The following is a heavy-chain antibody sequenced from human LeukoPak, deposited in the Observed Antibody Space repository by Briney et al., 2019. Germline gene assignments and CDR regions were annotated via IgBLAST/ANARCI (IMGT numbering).Heavy chain of an antibody. J-gene: IGHJ2*01. D-gene: IGHD3-3*01. CDR2: IYYSGST. Sequence: PSETLSLTCTVSGGSISSYYWSWIRQPPGKGLEWIGYIYYSGSTNYNPSLKSRVTISVDTSKNQFSLKLSSVTAADTAVYYCARTSSDFWSGYYHRHWYFDLWGRGTLVTVSS. CDR1: GGSISSYY. V-gene: IGHV4-59*01. CDR3: ARTSSDFWSGYYHRHWYFDL.